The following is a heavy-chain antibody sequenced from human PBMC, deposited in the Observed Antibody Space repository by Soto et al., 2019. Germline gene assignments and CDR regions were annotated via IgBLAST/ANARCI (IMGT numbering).Heavy chain of an antibody. CDR2: TYYRSKWYN. J-gene: IGHJ6*02. Sequence: SQTLSLTCAISGDSVSSHSAAWNWIRQSPSRGLEWLGRTYYRSKWYNDYAVSVKSRITINPDTSKNQFSLKLSSVTAADTAVYYCVEGRAARLYGMDVWGQGTTVTVSS. V-gene: IGHV6-1*01. CDR3: VEGRAARLYGMDV. CDR1: GDSVSSHSAA. D-gene: IGHD6-6*01.